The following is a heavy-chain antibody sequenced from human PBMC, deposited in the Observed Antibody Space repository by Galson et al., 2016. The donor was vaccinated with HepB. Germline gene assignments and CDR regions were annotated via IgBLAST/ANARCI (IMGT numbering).Heavy chain of an antibody. CDR1: GFSFLAYD. Sequence: SLRLSCAASGFSFLAYDMHWVRQTTGKGLEWVSTIGTAGDTYYAVSVRGRFTITRENAAKSLDLQMNSMSAGDTTVFYCGRKNSYHYGMDLWGQGTTVTVSS. J-gene: IGHJ6*02. CDR2: IGTAGDT. CDR3: GRKNSYHYGMDL. V-gene: IGHV3-13*01.